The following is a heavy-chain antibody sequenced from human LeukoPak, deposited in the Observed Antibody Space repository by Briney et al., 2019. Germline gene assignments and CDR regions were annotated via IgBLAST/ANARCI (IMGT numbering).Heavy chain of an antibody. CDR3: ARETSSWYPMDS. Sequence: GGSLRLSCAASGFTFDDYSMNWVRQAPGKGLEWVSYISSTSSPIYYADSLRGRFTISRDNAKNSLYLQIDSLRDEDTAIYYCARETSSWYPMDSWGQGTLVTVSS. J-gene: IGHJ4*02. CDR1: GFTFDDYS. V-gene: IGHV3-48*02. CDR2: ISSTSSPI. D-gene: IGHD6-13*01.